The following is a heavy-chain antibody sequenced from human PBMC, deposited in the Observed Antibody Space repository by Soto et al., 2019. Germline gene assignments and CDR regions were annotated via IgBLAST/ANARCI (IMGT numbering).Heavy chain of an antibody. J-gene: IGHJ3*02. CDR3: ARGSYYGAFDI. CDR2: IYHSGST. V-gene: IGHV4-30-2*01. CDR1: GGSISSGGYS. D-gene: IGHD1-26*01. Sequence: SETLSLTCAVSGGSISSGGYSWSWIRQPPGKGLEWIGYIYHSGSTYYNPSLKSRVTISVDRSKNQFSLKLSSVTAADTAVYYCARGSYYGAFDIWGQGTMVTVPS.